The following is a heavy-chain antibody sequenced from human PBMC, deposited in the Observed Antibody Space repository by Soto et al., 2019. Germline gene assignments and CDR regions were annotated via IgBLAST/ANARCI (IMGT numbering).Heavy chain of an antibody. Sequence: GESLKISCKGSGYSFTSYWISWVRQMPGKGLEWMGRIDPSDSYTNYSPSFQGHVTISADKSISTAYLQWSSLKASDTAMYYCARLDHANSSSCTWYYCRQGTMVTASS. J-gene: IGHJ4*02. CDR1: GYSFTSYW. V-gene: IGHV5-10-1*01. CDR3: ARLDHANSSSCTWYY. D-gene: IGHD6-6*01. CDR2: IDPSDSYT.